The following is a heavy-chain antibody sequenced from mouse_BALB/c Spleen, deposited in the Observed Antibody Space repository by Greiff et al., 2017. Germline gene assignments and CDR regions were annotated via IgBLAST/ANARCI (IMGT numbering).Heavy chain of an antibody. J-gene: IGHJ2*01. CDR2: ISTYYGDA. V-gene: IGHV1S137*01. D-gene: IGHD1-1*01. Sequence: VKLVESGAELVRPGVSVKISCKGSGYTFTDYAMHWVKQSHAKSLEWIGVISTYYGDASYNQKFKGKATMTVDKSSSTAYMELARLTSEDSAIYYCARRATVAYYFDYWGQGTTLTVSS. CDR3: ARRATVAYYFDY. CDR1: GYTFTDYA.